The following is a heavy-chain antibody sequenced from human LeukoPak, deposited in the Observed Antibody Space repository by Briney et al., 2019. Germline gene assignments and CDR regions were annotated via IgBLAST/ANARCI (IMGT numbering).Heavy chain of an antibody. CDR1: GFSFSSYG. J-gene: IGHJ4*02. Sequence: GGSLRLSCAASGFSFSSYGMHWVRQAPGKGLEWVAVIWLDGSNKYYGDSVKGRFTIPRDNSKNALYLQMNSLRVEDTAVYFCARESSLRYFDYWGQGTLVTVSS. CDR3: ARESSLRYFDY. CDR2: IWLDGSNK. V-gene: IGHV3-33*01. D-gene: IGHD3-9*01.